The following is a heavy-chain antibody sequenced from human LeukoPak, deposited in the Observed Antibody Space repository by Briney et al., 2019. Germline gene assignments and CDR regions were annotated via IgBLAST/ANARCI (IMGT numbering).Heavy chain of an antibody. CDR3: ARGYSGYDYGFTNFDY. CDR2: ISTYNGNP. D-gene: IGHD5-12*01. V-gene: IGHV1-18*01. Sequence: ASVKVSCKASGYTFTTYGISWVRQAPGQGLEWMGWISTYNGNPNYAQKLQGRVTMTTDTSTSTAYMELRSLRYDDTAVYYCARGYSGYDYGFTNFDYWGQGTLVTVSS. CDR1: GYTFTTYG. J-gene: IGHJ4*02.